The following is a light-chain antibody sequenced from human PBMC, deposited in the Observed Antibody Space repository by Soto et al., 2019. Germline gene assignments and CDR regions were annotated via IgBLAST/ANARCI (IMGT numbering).Light chain of an antibody. J-gene: IGLJ1*01. V-gene: IGLV2-14*03. CDR1: SSDVGRYNF. Sequence: QYALTPPDSVSGSPGQSITVSCIGTSSDVGRYNFVSWYQQHPGKAPKLVIYDVSNRPSGVSNRFSGSKSGNTASLTISGLQAEDEADYYCTSYTTSSTYVFGTGTKVTVL. CDR3: TSYTTSSTYV. CDR2: DVS.